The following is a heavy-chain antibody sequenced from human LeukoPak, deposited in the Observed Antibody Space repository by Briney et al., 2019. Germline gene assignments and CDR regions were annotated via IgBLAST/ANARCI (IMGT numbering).Heavy chain of an antibody. CDR1: GGSLSSYY. D-gene: IGHD2-15*01. J-gene: IGHJ5*02. V-gene: IGHV4-59*01. CDR2: IYYSGNT. CDR3: ARDGDCSGGSCYSDWFDP. Sequence: PSETLSLTCTLSGGSLSSYYWSWIRQPPGKGLEWIGYIYYSGNTNYNPSLKRRAAIPVDTSKNQFSLKLSSVTAADTAVYYCARDGDCSGGSCYSDWFDPWGQGTLVTVSS.